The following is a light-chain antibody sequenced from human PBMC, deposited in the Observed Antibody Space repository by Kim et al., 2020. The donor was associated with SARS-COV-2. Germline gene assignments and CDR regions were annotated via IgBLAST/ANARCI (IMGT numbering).Light chain of an antibody. Sequence: GQSITLSCSGTNYDVCGYNYVSWYQQFPGEAPKVLIYDVRRRPSGISERFSGSMNVMTAFLTISGLRPDDEAAYFCSSYTGRGTRVFGGGTKVTVL. CDR1: NYDVCGYNY. CDR2: DVR. CDR3: SSYTGRGTRV. J-gene: IGLJ3*02. V-gene: IGLV2-14*03.